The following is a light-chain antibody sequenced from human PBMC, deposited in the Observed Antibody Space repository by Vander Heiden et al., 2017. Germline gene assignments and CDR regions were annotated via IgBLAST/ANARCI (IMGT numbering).Light chain of an antibody. Sequence: DIVMTHSPLSLPVTPGEPASIPQRPRQSLLHSNGYNYLDWYLQKPGQSPQLLIYLGSNRASGVPDRFSGSGSGTDFTLKISRVEAEDVGVYYCMQALQTPFTFGPGTKVDIK. CDR2: LGS. J-gene: IGKJ3*01. CDR1: QSLLHSNGYNY. V-gene: IGKV2-28*01. CDR3: MQALQTPFT.